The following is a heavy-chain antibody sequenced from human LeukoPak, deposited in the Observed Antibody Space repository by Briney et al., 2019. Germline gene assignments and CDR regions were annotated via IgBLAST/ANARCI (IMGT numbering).Heavy chain of an antibody. CDR1: GGTFSSYA. D-gene: IGHD3-3*01. CDR3: ARDRGFWSGYSRNYFDY. CDR2: IIPIFGTA. V-gene: IGHV1-69*05. J-gene: IGHJ4*02. Sequence: SVKVSCKASGGTFSSYAISWVRQAHGQGLEWMGGIIPIFGTANYAQKFQGRVTITTDESTSTAYMELSSLRSEDTAVYYCARDRGFWSGYSRNYFDYWGQGTLVTVSS.